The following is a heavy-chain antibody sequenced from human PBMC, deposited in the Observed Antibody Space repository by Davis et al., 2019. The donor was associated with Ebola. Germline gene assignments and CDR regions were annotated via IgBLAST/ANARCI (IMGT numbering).Heavy chain of an antibody. CDR1: GGSFSGYS. V-gene: IGHV4-34*01. CDR3: ARHVSGEGYSYGFDY. D-gene: IGHD5-18*01. Sequence: MPSETLSLTCAVYGGSFSGYSWSWIRQPPGKGLEWIGEINHSGSTNYNPSLKSRVTISVDTSKNQFSLKLSSVTAADTAVYYCARHVSGEGYSYGFDYWGQGTLVIVSS. CDR2: INHSGST. J-gene: IGHJ4*02.